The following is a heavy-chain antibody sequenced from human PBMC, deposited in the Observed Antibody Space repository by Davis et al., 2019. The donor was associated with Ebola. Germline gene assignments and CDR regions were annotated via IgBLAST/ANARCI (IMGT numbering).Heavy chain of an antibody. D-gene: IGHD4-17*01. J-gene: IGHJ2*01. Sequence: GESLKISCAASGFTFSSYAMSWVRQAPGKGLEWVSVIYRDERTYYAESVKGRFTVSRDNSENMLYLQMSTRRAEDTAVYYCARHVNGDFWYFDLWGRGTRVTVSS. CDR3: ARHVNGDFWYFDL. CDR1: GFTFSSYA. V-gene: IGHV3-66*04. CDR2: IYRDERT.